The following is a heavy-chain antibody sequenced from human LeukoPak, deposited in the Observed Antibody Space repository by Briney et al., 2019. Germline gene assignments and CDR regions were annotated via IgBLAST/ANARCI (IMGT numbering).Heavy chain of an antibody. CDR2: INSRTDGGTT. J-gene: IGHJ5*02. CDR3: TTDPLGVRGVIITISIDP. CDR1: GFTFSNAW. V-gene: IGHV3-15*01. Sequence: PGGSLRLSCAASGFTFSNAWMSWVRQAPGKGLEWVGRINSRTDGGTTDYAAPVKGRFTISRDDSKNTLYLQMNSLKTEDTAVYYCTTDPLGVRGVIITISIDPWGQGTLVTVSS. D-gene: IGHD3-10*01.